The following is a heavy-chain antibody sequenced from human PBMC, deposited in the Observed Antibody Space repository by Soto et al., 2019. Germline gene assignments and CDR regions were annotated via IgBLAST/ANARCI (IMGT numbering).Heavy chain of an antibody. D-gene: IGHD2-15*01. CDR2: IWYDGSNK. CDR1: GFTFSSYG. CDR3: ARDGLQRAGIDCSGGSCYYYYYMDV. Sequence: GGSLRLSCAASGFTFSSYGMHWVRQAPGKGLEWVAVIWYDGSNKYYADSVKGRFTISRDNSKNTLYLQMNSLRAEDTAVYYCARDGLQRAGIDCSGGSCYYYYYMDVWGKGTTVTVSS. V-gene: IGHV3-33*01. J-gene: IGHJ6*03.